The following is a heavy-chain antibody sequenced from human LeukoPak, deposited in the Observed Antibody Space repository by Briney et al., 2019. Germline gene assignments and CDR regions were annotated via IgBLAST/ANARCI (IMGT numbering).Heavy chain of an antibody. CDR3: ARAAVDADFDY. J-gene: IGHJ4*02. Sequence: EASVTVSCKASGYTFTSYGISWVRQAPGQGLEWMGWISAYNGNTNYAQKLQGRVTMTTDTSTSTAYMELRSLRSDDTAVYYCARAAVDADFDYWGQGTLVTVSS. CDR2: ISAYNGNT. D-gene: IGHD6-19*01. V-gene: IGHV1-18*01. CDR1: GYTFTSYG.